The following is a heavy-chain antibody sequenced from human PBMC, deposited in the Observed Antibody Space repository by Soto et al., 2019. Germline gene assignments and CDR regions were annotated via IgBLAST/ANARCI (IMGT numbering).Heavy chain of an antibody. D-gene: IGHD3-10*01. V-gene: IGHV4-31*03. CDR3: ARDDGSGSYYYYGMDV. CDR2: IYYSGST. J-gene: IGHJ6*02. CDR1: GGSISSGGYY. Sequence: KPSETLSLTCTVSGGSISSGGYYWSWIRQHPGKGLEWIGYIYYSGSTYYNPSLKSRVTISVDTSKNQFSLKLSSVTAADTAVYYCARDDGSGSYYYYGMDVWGQGTTVTVSS.